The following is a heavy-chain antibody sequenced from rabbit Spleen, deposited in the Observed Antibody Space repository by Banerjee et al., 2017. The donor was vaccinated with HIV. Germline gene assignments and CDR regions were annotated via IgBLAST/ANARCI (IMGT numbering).Heavy chain of an antibody. V-gene: IGHV1S45*01. CDR3: ISSNGGAIAAFNL. Sequence: QEQLKETGGGLVQPGGSLTLTCTASGFSFSSSYYMSWVRQAPGKGLACIGTIYFDNAGRLYYASWAEGRFTISKTSSTTLTLQLSSLTAADTATYFCISSNGGAIAAFNLWGPGTLVTVS. J-gene: IGHJ4*01. CDR2: IYFDNAGRL. CDR1: GFSFSSSYY. D-gene: IGHD1-1*01.